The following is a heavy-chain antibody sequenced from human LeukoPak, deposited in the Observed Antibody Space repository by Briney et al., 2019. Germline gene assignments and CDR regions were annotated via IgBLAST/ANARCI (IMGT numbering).Heavy chain of an antibody. D-gene: IGHD4-11*01. Sequence: PGGTLRLSCAASGFTFSHYGMHWVREAPAKGLEWVAVIWSDGTNQSYADSVKGRFTISRDDSQKTVYLEMNSLRPEDTAMYYCARDAQRGFDYSNSLRYWGQGTLVTVSS. J-gene: IGHJ4*02. V-gene: IGHV3-33*01. CDR1: GFTFSHYG. CDR3: ARDAQRGFDYSNSLRY. CDR2: IWSDGTNQ.